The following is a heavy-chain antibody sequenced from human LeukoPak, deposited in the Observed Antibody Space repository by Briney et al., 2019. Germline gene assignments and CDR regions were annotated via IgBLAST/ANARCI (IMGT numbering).Heavy chain of an antibody. J-gene: IGHJ4*02. CDR3: AREGEPYGFDY. Sequence: SQTLSLTCAVSGGSISSGGYSWSWIRQPPGKGLEWIGYIYHSGSTYYNPSLKSRVTISVDRSKNQFSLNLKFVTAADTAVYYCAREGEPYGFDYWGQGALVTVSS. CDR1: GGSISSGGYS. V-gene: IGHV4-30-2*01. CDR2: IYHSGST. D-gene: IGHD3-10*01.